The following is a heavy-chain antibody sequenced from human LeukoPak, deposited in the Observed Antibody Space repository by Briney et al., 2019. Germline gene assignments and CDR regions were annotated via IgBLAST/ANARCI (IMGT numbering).Heavy chain of an antibody. J-gene: IGHJ4*02. CDR2: IYPGDSDT. V-gene: IGHV5-51*01. CDR1: GYSFTNYW. CDR3: ARRTDRSFWYLDY. Sequence: GESLKISCKGSGYSFTNYWIGWVRQMPGKGLEWMGIIYPGDSDTRYSPSFQGQVTISADKSISTAYLQWSSLKASDTAMYYCARRTDRSFWYLDYWGQGTLVTVSS.